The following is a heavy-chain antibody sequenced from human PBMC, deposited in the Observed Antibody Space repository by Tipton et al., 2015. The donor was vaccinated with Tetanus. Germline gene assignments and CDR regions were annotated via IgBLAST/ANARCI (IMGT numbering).Heavy chain of an antibody. Sequence: QLVHSGAEVKKPGASVKVSCEASGYTFSIYAIGWVRQAPGQGLEWVGWISADTDNINYAQKFQGRVTMTADASTSTAYMELRSLRSDATAVYYCARGPLMGSTGWFGPWGQGTLVTVSS. D-gene: IGHD2-8*02. V-gene: IGHV1-18*01. CDR2: ISADTDNI. CDR1: GYTFSIYA. J-gene: IGHJ5*02. CDR3: ARGPLMGSTGWFGP.